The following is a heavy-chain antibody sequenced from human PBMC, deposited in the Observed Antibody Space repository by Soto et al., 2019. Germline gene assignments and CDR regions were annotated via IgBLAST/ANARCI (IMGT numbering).Heavy chain of an antibody. CDR3: AKNRQFRSYYESAGHYDN. CDR2: ISSSGSDI. V-gene: IGHV3-21*04. J-gene: IGHJ4*02. D-gene: IGHD3-10*01. Sequence: PGGSLRLSCAASVFTFSSYSMNWVRQAPGKGLEWVSCISSSGSDIYYADSVKGRFTISRDNAKNTLYLQMNSLRAEDTAIYYCAKNRQFRSYYESAGHYDNWGQGTLVTVSS. CDR1: VFTFSSYS.